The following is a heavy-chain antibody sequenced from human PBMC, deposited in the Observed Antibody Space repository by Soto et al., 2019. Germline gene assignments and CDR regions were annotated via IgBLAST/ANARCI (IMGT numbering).Heavy chain of an antibody. V-gene: IGHV3-21*01. CDR3: APIDLLGRYCSGGSCLQNAFDI. CDR2: ISSSSSYI. Sequence: EVQLVESGGGLVKPGGSLRLSCAASGFTFSSYSMNWVRQAPGKGLEWVSSISSSSSYIYYADSVKGRFTISRDNAKNSLYLQMNSLRAEDTAVYYCAPIDLLGRYCSGGSCLQNAFDIWGQGTMVTVSS. D-gene: IGHD2-15*01. J-gene: IGHJ3*02. CDR1: GFTFSSYS.